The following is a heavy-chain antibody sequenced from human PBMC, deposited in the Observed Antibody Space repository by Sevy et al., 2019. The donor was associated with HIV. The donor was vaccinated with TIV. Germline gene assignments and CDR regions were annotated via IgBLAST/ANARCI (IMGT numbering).Heavy chain of an antibody. D-gene: IGHD3-10*01. CDR1: GGTFSTYA. CDR2: IIPIFGTA. V-gene: IGHV1-69*13. Sequence: ASVKVSCKASGGTFSTYAISWVRQAPGQGLEWMGRIIPIFGTANYAQKFQGRVTITADEFTSTAYMELSSLRSEDTAVYYWARDRDYYGSGGGSYYMDVWGKGTTVTVSS. J-gene: IGHJ6*03. CDR3: ARDRDYYGSGGGSYYMDV.